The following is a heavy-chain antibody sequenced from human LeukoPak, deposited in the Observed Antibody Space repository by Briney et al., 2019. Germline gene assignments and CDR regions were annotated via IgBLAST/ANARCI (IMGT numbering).Heavy chain of an antibody. CDR2: FDPEDGET. CDR3: ARALVRGYCSSTSCYGSFDY. Sequence: ASVKVSCKVSGYTLTELSMHWVRQAPGKGLEWMGGFDPEDGETIYAQKFQGRVTMTEDTSTDTAYMELSSLRSEDTAVYYCARALVRGYCSSTSCYGSFDYWGQGTLVTVSS. V-gene: IGHV1-24*01. J-gene: IGHJ4*02. CDR1: GYTLTELS. D-gene: IGHD2-2*01.